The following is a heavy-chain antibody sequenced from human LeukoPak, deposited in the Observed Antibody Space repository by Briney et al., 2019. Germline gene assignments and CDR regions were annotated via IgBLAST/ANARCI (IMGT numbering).Heavy chain of an antibody. CDR3: AKDPMHGDYYFDY. V-gene: IGHV3-30*02. D-gene: IGHD4-17*01. J-gene: IGHJ4*02. CDR2: IRYDGSNK. Sequence: PGGSLRLSCAASGFTFSSYAMNWVRQAPGKGLEWVAFIRYDGSNKYYADSVKGRFTISRDNSKNTLYLQMNSLRAEDTAVYYCAKDPMHGDYYFDYWGQGTLVTVSS. CDR1: GFTFSSYA.